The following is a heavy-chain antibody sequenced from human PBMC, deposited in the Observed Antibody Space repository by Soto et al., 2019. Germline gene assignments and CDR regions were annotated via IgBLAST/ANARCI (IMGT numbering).Heavy chain of an antibody. J-gene: IGHJ4*02. V-gene: IGHV3-23*01. CDR1: GFTFSSYA. D-gene: IGHD4-4*01. Sequence: EVQLLESGGGLVQPGGSLRLSCAASGFTFSSYAMSWVPQAPGKGLEWVSACSGSGGSTYYADNVKGRFTNSRDNSKNTLSLQMNSLRAEDTAVDYCAVTAPRARRTEFDYWGQGTLVTVSS. CDR3: AVTAPRARRTEFDY. CDR2: CSGSGGST.